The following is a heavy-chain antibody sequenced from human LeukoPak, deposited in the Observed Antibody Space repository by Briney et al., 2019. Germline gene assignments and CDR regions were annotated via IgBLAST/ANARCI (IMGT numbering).Heavy chain of an antibody. CDR3: ARGRVGQWLVDAFDI. J-gene: IGHJ3*02. D-gene: IGHD6-19*01. Sequence: SETLSLTCTVSGGSISSSSYYWGWIRQPPGKGLEWIGSIYYSGSTYYNPSLKSRVTISVDTSKNQFSLKLSSVTAADTAVYYCARGRVGQWLVDAFDIWGQGTMVTVSS. CDR1: GGSISSSSYY. V-gene: IGHV4-39*07. CDR2: IYYSGST.